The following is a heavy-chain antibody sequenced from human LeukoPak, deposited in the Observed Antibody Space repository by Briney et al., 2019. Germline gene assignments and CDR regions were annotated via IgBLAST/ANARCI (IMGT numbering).Heavy chain of an antibody. CDR2: ISAYNGNT. D-gene: IGHD6-19*01. CDR3: ARDGYSSGWYGNWFDP. CDR1: GYTFTSCG. J-gene: IGHJ5*02. Sequence: ASVKVSCKASGYTFTSCGISWVRQAPGQGLEWMGWISAYNGNTNYAQKLQGRVTMTTDTSTSTAYMELRSLRSDDTAVYYCARDGYSSGWYGNWFDPWGQGTLVTVSS. V-gene: IGHV1-18*01.